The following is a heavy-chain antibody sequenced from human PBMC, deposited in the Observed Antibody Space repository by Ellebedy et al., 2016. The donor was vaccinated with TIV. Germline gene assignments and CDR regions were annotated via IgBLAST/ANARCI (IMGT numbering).Heavy chain of an antibody. V-gene: IGHV3-74*01. J-gene: IGHJ4*02. CDR1: GFTFTYTW. Sequence: PGGSLRLSCATSGFTFTYTWMHWIRQAPGKGLEWVSRISRDGDIRGYAEFAKGRFTVSRDNTKNTLYRQMSGLRADDSAVYYCATDEGGSYDSWGQGTRVSVSS. CDR2: ISRDGDIR. CDR3: ATDEGGSYDS. D-gene: IGHD1-26*01.